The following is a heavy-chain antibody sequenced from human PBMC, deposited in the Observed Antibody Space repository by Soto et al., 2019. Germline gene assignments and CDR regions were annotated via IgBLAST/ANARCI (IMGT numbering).Heavy chain of an antibody. D-gene: IGHD3-9*01. CDR2: ISGGGVNT. CDR1: GFTFSSSA. V-gene: IGHV3-23*01. CDR3: AKAPWLFLFDY. Sequence: HPGGSLRLSCAASGFTFSSSAMNWVRQGPGKGLEWVSGISGGGVNTYYADSVKGRFTISRDNSKNTLYLQMNSLRAEDTAVYYCAKAPWLFLFDYWGQGALVTVSS. J-gene: IGHJ4*02.